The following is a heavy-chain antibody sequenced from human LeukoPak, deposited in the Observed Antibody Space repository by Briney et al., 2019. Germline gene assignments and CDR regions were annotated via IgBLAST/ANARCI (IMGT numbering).Heavy chain of an antibody. V-gene: IGHV3-53*01. CDR3: VSKLLAVTWDL. J-gene: IGHJ3*01. D-gene: IGHD1-26*01. Sequence: GGSLRLSCAASGFTVSSNYMSWVRQAPGKGLEWVSVIYSGGSTYYADSVKGRFTISRDNAKNSLYLQMNSLRDEDTAVYYCVSKLLAVTWDLWGQGTMVTVSS. CDR1: GFTVSSNY. CDR2: IYSGGST.